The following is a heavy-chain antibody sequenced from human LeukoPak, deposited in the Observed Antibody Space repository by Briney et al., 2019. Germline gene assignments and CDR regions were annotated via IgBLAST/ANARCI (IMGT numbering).Heavy chain of an antibody. Sequence: GGSLRLSCAASGFIFSDYYMSWIRQTPGKGLEWISYISNSDNDIYHAGPVKGRFTISRDNTRNSLFLQMNSLRPDDTAVYYCASGSSSVGYWGQGTLVTVSP. V-gene: IGHV3-11*01. J-gene: IGHJ4*02. CDR1: GFIFSDYY. D-gene: IGHD6-6*01. CDR3: ASGSSSVGY. CDR2: ISNSDNDI.